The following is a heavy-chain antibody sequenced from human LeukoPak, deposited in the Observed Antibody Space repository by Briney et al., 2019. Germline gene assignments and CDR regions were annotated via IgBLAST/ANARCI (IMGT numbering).Heavy chain of an antibody. CDR1: GYTFSSYG. Sequence: GGSLRLSCAVSGYTFSSYGMHWVRQAPGKGLEWVEVIWYDGSNKYYADSVKGRFTISRDNSKNTLYLQMNSLRAEDTAVYYCARDYIATTCPGYFDYWGQGTLVTVSS. V-gene: IGHV3-33*01. CDR2: IWYDGSNK. J-gene: IGHJ4*02. D-gene: IGHD6-13*01. CDR3: ARDYIATTCPGYFDY.